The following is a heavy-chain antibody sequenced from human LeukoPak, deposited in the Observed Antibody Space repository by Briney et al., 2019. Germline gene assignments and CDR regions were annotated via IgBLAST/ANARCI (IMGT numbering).Heavy chain of an antibody. D-gene: IGHD2-2*02. CDR1: GFTFSSYG. V-gene: IGHV3-30*18. Sequence: GGSLRLSCAASGFTFSSYGMHWVRQAPGKGLEWVAVTSYDGSNKYYADSVKGRFTISRDNSKNTLYLQMNSLRAEDTAVYYCAKDLVDIVVVPAAIADYWGQGTLVTVSS. CDR3: AKDLVDIVVVPAAIADY. CDR2: TSYDGSNK. J-gene: IGHJ4*02.